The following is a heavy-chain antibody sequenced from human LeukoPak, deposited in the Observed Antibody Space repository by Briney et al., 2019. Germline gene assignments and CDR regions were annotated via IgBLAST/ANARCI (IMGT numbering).Heavy chain of an antibody. D-gene: IGHD2-2*02. V-gene: IGHV4-34*01. CDR2: INHSGST. CDR1: GGSFSGYY. CDR3: ARVQNLGVPAAIFVFRRARWLWFDP. Sequence: PSETLSLTCAVYGGSFSGYYWSWIRQPPGKGLEWIGEINHSGSTNYNPSLKSRVTISVDTSKNQFSLKLSSVTAADTAVYYCARVQNLGVPAAIFVFRRARWLWFDPWGQGTLVTVSS. J-gene: IGHJ5*02.